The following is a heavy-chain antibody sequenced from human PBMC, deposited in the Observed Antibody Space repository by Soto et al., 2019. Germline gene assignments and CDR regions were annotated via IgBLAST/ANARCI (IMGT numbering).Heavy chain of an antibody. J-gene: IGHJ3*02. V-gene: IGHV1-69*13. CDR2: IIPIFGTA. CDR3: ARPYDSSGYYFPPDAFDI. Sequence: SVKVSCKASGGTFSSYAISWVRQAPGQGLEWMGGIIPIFGTANYAQRFQGRVTITADESTSTAYMELSSLRSEDTAVYYCARPYDSSGYYFPPDAFDIWGQGTMVTVSS. D-gene: IGHD3-22*01. CDR1: GGTFSSYA.